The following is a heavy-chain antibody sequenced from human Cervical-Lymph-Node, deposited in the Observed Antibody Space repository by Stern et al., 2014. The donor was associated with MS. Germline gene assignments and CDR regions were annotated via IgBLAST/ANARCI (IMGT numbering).Heavy chain of an antibody. Sequence: QVQLQESGPGLVKPSETLSLTCTVSGGSISSYYWSWIRQLPGKGLEWIGYIYYSGSTNYNPSLKSRVTISVDTSKNQFSLKLSSVTAADTAVYYCARVGGQWLSLIDPWGQGTLVTVSS. CDR2: IYYSGST. CDR3: ARVGGQWLSLIDP. J-gene: IGHJ5*02. CDR1: GGSISSYY. V-gene: IGHV4-59*01. D-gene: IGHD6-19*01.